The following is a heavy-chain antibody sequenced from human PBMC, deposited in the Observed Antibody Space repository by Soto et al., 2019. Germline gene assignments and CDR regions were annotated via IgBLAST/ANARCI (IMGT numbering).Heavy chain of an antibody. D-gene: IGHD2-15*01. V-gene: IGHV4-39*01. CDR3: ARLQGGAFDT. CDR1: GDSFSSGSYY. CDR2: IYYSGRT. Sequence: PSETLSLTCTVSGDSFSSGSYYWGWIRQPPGKGLEWIVNIYYSGRTYYNPSLKSRVTISVDTSKNQFSLKLSSVTAADTAVYYCARLQGGAFDTWGQGSLVTV. J-gene: IGHJ3*02.